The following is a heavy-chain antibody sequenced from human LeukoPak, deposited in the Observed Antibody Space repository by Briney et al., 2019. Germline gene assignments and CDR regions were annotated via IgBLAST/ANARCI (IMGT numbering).Heavy chain of an antibody. CDR3: YDYYDS. J-gene: IGHJ4*02. V-gene: IGHV3-66*01. Sequence: PGGSLRLSCAASGFTVSSNYMNWVRQAPGKGLEWVSIIYSGGSTYYADSVKGRFTISRDNSKNTLYLQMNSLRAEDTAVYYCYDYYDSWGQGTLVTVSS. D-gene: IGHD3-22*01. CDR1: GFTVSSNY. CDR2: IYSGGST.